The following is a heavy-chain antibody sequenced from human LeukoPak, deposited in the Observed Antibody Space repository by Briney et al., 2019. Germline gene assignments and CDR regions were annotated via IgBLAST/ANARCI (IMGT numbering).Heavy chain of an antibody. Sequence: PSETLSLTCSVTGASMSAYYWSRIRQPPGKGLEWIGYIHYSGTINYNPSLMSRVTISVDSSKNQFSLRLSSVTAADTAVYFCARGHKGLEVWGQGATVTVSS. V-gene: IGHV4-59*01. CDR2: IHYSGTI. CDR1: GASMSAYY. J-gene: IGHJ6*02. CDR3: ARGHKGLEV.